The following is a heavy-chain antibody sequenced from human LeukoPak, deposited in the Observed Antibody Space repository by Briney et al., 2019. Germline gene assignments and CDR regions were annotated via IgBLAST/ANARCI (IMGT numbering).Heavy chain of an antibody. CDR3: AKEDRSSSRSYFAY. Sequence: PGGSLRLSCAASGFAFSIYDMSWVRQAPAMGLEWVSSISGGGGGTYYADSVKGRFTISRDNAKNTLYLQMNSLRAEDTAVYYCAKEDRSSSRSYFAYWGQGALVTVSS. J-gene: IGHJ4*02. D-gene: IGHD6-6*01. CDR1: GFAFSIYD. CDR2: ISGGGGGT. V-gene: IGHV3-23*01.